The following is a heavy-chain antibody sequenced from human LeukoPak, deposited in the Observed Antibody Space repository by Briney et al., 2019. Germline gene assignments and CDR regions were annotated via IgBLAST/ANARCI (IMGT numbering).Heavy chain of an antibody. Sequence: SETPSLTCAVYGGSFSGYYWSWIRQPPGKGLEWIGEINHSGSTNYNPSLKSRVTISVDTSKNQFSLKLSSVTAADTAVYYCARGVSRGYSYGYGYWGQGTLVTVSS. CDR2: INHSGST. V-gene: IGHV4-34*01. D-gene: IGHD5-18*01. CDR1: GGSFSGYY. CDR3: ARGVSRGYSYGYGY. J-gene: IGHJ4*02.